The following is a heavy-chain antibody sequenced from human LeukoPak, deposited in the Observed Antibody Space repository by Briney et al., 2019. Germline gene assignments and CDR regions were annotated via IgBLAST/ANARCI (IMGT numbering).Heavy chain of an antibody. Sequence: PSQTLSLTCTVSGGSISSGDSYWSWIRQPPGKGLEWIGYIYYSGSTYYNPSLKSRVTISVDTSKNQFSLKLSSVTAAATAVYYCARARRGGDYDDYWGQGTLVTVSS. V-gene: IGHV4-30-4*01. J-gene: IGHJ4*02. CDR3: ARARRGGDYDDY. CDR1: GGSISSGDSY. D-gene: IGHD2-21*01. CDR2: IYYSGST.